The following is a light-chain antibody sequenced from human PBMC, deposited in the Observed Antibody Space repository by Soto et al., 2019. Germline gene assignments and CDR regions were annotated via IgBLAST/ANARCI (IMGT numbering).Light chain of an antibody. CDR1: QSLLYNNTYNY. CDR2: FGS. V-gene: IGKV2-28*01. Sequence: IVMTQSALTLPVTPGEPASISCRSIQSLLYNNTYNYLDWYVQKPGQSPQLLIYFGSNRAPGVPDRFSGSASGTDFTLKINRVEAEDVGTYYCMQALQSLTFGQGTRLEIK. J-gene: IGKJ5*01. CDR3: MQALQSLT.